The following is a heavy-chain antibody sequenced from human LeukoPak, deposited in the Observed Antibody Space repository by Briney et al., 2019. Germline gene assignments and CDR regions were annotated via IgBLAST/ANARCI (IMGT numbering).Heavy chain of an antibody. Sequence: ASETLSLTCTVSGGSISRYYWSWLRQPPGKGLEWIGYIYYSGSTNYNPSLKRRVTISVDTSQNQFSLKLSSVTAADTAGSYCARGKSFDIGGQGTMVTVSS. V-gene: IGHV4-59*01. CDR3: ARGKSFDI. CDR2: IYYSGST. CDR1: GGSISRYY. J-gene: IGHJ3*02.